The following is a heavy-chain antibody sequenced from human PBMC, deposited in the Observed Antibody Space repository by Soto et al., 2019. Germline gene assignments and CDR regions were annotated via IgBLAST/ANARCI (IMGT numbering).Heavy chain of an antibody. CDR2: IIPIFGAA. V-gene: IGHV1-69*01. CDR3: AGSFKYGSGTFDALDV. J-gene: IGHJ3*01. D-gene: IGHD3-10*01. Sequence: QVLLVQSGTEGKKPGSSVKVSCQASGGTSSDYALTWVRQAPGQGLEWMGGIIPIFGAANYAQRFQGRFSITADESSSTAYVELSSLKSEDTAVYYCAGSFKYGSGTFDALDVWGHGTMVMVSS. CDR1: GGTSSDYA.